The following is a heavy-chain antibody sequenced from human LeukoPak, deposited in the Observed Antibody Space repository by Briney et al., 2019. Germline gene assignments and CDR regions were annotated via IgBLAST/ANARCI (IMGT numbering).Heavy chain of an antibody. Sequence: PSETLSLTCAVYGGSFSGYYWSWIRQPPGEGLEWIGEINHSGSTNYNPSLKSRVTISVDKSKNQFSLKLSSVTAADTAVYYCARGRDSSSWRITPPFDYWGQGTLVTVSS. CDR1: GGSFSGYY. V-gene: IGHV4-34*01. J-gene: IGHJ4*02. CDR3: ARGRDSSSWRITPPFDY. CDR2: INHSGST. D-gene: IGHD6-13*01.